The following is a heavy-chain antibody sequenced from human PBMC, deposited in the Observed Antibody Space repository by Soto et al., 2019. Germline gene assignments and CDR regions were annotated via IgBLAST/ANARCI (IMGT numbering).Heavy chain of an antibody. D-gene: IGHD4-17*01. CDR3: ALSKIAVTTTAFDI. V-gene: IGHV1-18*01. CDR1: GGTFSSYA. Sequence: GASVKVSCKASGGTFSSYAISWVRQAPGQGLEWMGWISANNGNTNYAQKLQGRVTMTTDTSTSTAYMELRSLRSDDTAVYYCALSKIAVTTTAFDIWGQGTMVTVSS. CDR2: ISANNGNT. J-gene: IGHJ3*02.